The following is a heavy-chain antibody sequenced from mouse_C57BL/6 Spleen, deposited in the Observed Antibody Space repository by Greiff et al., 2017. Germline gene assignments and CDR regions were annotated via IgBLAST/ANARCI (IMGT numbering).Heavy chain of an antibody. V-gene: IGHV3-6*01. J-gene: IGHJ4*01. D-gene: IGHD3-2*01. CDR2: ISYDGSN. CDR1: GYSITSGYY. Sequence: SGPGLVKPSQSLSLTCSVTGYSITSGYYWNWIRQFPGNKLEWMGYISYDGSNNYNPSLKNRISITRDTSKNQFFLKLNSVTTEDTATYYCARAETGAMDYWGQGTSVTVSS. CDR3: ARAETGAMDY.